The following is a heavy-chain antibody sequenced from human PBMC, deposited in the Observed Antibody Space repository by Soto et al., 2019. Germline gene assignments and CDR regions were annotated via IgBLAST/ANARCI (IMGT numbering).Heavy chain of an antibody. Sequence: QITLKESGPTLVNPTQTLTLTCTFSGFSLSTSGVGVGWIRQSPGKALEWLALIYWNDDKRYSPSLKSRLTITKDTSKNQVVLTITNMDPVDTGTYYCARDFWSGYPEDWGQGTLVTVSS. CDR2: IYWNDDK. D-gene: IGHD3-3*01. J-gene: IGHJ4*02. CDR1: GFSLSTSGVG. CDR3: ARDFWSGYPED. V-gene: IGHV2-5*01.